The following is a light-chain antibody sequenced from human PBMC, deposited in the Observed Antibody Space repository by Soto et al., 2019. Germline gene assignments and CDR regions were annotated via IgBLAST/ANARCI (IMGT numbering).Light chain of an antibody. CDR1: QSVGKH. CDR2: GAS. V-gene: IGKV1-39*01. Sequence: DIQMTQSPSFLSASVGDRVTITCRASQSVGKHLNWYQQKPGKAPKFLIYGASTLQSGVPSRFTGGGSGTDFTLTVNSLQAEDFATYYCQQSYSSPTTFGQGTRLEI. CDR3: QQSYSSPTT. J-gene: IGKJ5*01.